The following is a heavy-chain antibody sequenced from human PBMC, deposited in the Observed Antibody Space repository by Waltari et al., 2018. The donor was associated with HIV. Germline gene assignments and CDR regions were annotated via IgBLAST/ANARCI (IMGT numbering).Heavy chain of an antibody. J-gene: IGHJ3*02. CDR3: AHREVVTYLDVFDI. V-gene: IGHV2-5*01. D-gene: IGHD1-26*01. CDR2: IYWNDDK. CDR1: GFSFSTSGVA. Sequence: QITLKESGPTLVKPTQTLTLTCTFSGFSFSTSGVAVGWVRQSPGKALEWLAHIYWNDDKRYSPSLKSRLTIAKDTSKNQVVLTMTDMDPVDTATYYCAHREVVTYLDVFDIWGQGTMVTVSS.